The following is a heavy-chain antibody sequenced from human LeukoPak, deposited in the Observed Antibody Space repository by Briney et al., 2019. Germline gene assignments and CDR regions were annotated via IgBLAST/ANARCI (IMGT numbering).Heavy chain of an antibody. Sequence: GRSLRLSCAASGFTFSSYGMHWVRQAPGKGLEWVAVISYDGSNKYYADSVKGRFTISRDNSKNTLYLQMNSLRAEDTAVYYCAKGLWYYYDSSGYVDYWGQGTLVTVSS. J-gene: IGHJ4*02. CDR3: AKGLWYYYDSSGYVDY. CDR1: GFTFSSYG. V-gene: IGHV3-30*18. CDR2: ISYDGSNK. D-gene: IGHD3-22*01.